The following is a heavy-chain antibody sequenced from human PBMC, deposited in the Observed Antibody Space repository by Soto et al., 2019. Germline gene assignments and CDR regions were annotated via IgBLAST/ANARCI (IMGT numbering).Heavy chain of an antibody. V-gene: IGHV3-23*01. D-gene: IGHD2-2*01. CDR3: AKDFAPNIVVVPAAMPGYYYGMDV. J-gene: IGHJ6*02. CDR2: ISGSGGST. Sequence: EVQLLESGGGLVQPGGSLRLSCAASGFTFSSYAMSWVRQAPGKGLEWVSAISGSGGSTYYADSVKGRFTISRDNSKNTLYLQMYSLRAEDTAVYYCAKDFAPNIVVVPAAMPGYYYGMDVWGQGTTVTVSS. CDR1: GFTFSSYA.